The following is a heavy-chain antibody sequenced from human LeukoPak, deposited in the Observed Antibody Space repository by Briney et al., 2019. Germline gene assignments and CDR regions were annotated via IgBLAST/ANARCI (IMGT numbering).Heavy chain of an antibody. CDR1: GGSISSYY. J-gene: IGHJ4*02. D-gene: IGHD1-26*01. Sequence: PSETLSLTCTVSGGSISSYYWSWIRQPPGKGLEWIGYIYYSGSTNYNPSLKSRVTISVDTSKNQFSLKLSSVTAADTAVYYCARRFPSYSGSSFFDYWGQGTLVTVSS. CDR3: ARRFPSYSGSSFFDY. CDR2: IYYSGST. V-gene: IGHV4-59*08.